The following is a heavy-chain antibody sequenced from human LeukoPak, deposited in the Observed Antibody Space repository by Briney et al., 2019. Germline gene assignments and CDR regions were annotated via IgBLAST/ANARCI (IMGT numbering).Heavy chain of an antibody. Sequence: SQTLSLTCAISGDIVSSDSAAWNWIRQSPSRGLEWLGRTYYRSKWYNDYAVSVKSRITINPDTSKNQFSLQLNSVTPEDTAVYYCATSHSSSWYVFDYWGQGTLVTVSS. D-gene: IGHD6-13*01. CDR3: ATSHSSSWYVFDY. J-gene: IGHJ4*02. CDR2: TYYRSKWYN. CDR1: GDIVSSDSAA. V-gene: IGHV6-1*01.